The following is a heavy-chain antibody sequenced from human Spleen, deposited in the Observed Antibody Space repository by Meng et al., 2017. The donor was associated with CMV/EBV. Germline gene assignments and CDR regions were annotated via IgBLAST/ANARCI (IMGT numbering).Heavy chain of an antibody. V-gene: IGHV3-11*04. Sequence: GGSLRLSCVVSGFTFSEHYMSWIRQTPGRGLEWVSYISSSGSTPYYADSVKGRFTISRDNAKNSLYLQMNSLSAEDTAVYYCARDGYSNYPPMDVWGQGTTVTVSS. CDR1: GFTFSEHY. D-gene: IGHD4-11*01. J-gene: IGHJ6*02. CDR2: ISSSGSTP. CDR3: ARDGYSNYPPMDV.